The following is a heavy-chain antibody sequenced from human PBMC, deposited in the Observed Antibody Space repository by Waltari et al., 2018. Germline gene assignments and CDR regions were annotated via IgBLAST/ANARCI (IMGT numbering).Heavy chain of an antibody. CDR2: ISDPATGNT. J-gene: IGHJ4*02. V-gene: IGHV3-23*01. CDR3: STWLRAHFDY. D-gene: IGHD5-12*01. Sequence: EVQLLESGGALVQPGGSLRLSCAASGFTFSSYTLIWVRQAPGKGLEWVSTISDPATGNTHYADSVKGRFTISRDDSRNTVYLQMNGLIAEDTAVYYCSTWLRAHFDYWGQGTPVTVSS. CDR1: GFTFSSYT.